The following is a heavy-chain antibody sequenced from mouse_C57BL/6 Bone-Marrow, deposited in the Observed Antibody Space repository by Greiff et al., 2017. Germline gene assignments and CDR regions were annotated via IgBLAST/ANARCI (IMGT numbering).Heavy chain of an antibody. D-gene: IGHD1-1*01. J-gene: IGHJ4*01. V-gene: IGHV5-4*03. CDR3: ARKDYYGSSYAMDY. Sequence: EVKLMESGGGLVKPGGSLKLSCAASGFTFSSYAMSWVRQTPEKRLEWVATISDGGSYTYYPDNVKGRFTISRDNAKNNLYLQMGHLKSEDTAMYDCARKDYYGSSYAMDYWGQGTSVTVSA. CDR1: GFTFSSYA. CDR2: ISDGGSYT.